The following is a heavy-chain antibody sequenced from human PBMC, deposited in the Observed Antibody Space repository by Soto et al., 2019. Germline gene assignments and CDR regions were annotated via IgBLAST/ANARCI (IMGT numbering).Heavy chain of an antibody. CDR3: ARDFMARGRDSNSSDP. Sequence: PGGFLRLSCAASGFIFSSYWMHWVRQFPGKGPVWVARINSDGRNTKYTDSVKGRFTISRDNAKNTLYLQMNSLRVEDTAVYYCARDFMARGRDSNSSDPWGQGTVVTVSS. CDR2: INSDGRNT. CDR1: GFIFSSYW. D-gene: IGHD3-10*01. V-gene: IGHV3-74*03. J-gene: IGHJ5*02.